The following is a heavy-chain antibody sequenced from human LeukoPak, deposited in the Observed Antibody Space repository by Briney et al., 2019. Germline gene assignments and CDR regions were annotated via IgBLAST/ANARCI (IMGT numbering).Heavy chain of an antibody. J-gene: IGHJ4*02. Sequence: SETLSLTCTVSGDSISHSYWNWIRRSPGKGLEWIGCIYYRGSTDYNPSLRSRVTISVDTSKDSFSLRLTSVTAADSAVYYCARHGSFMKLDPGYRGYHPGDYWGQGTLVTVSS. CDR3: ARHGSFMKLDPGYRGYHPGDY. CDR2: IYYRGST. CDR1: GDSISHSY. V-gene: IGHV4-59*08. D-gene: IGHD5-12*01.